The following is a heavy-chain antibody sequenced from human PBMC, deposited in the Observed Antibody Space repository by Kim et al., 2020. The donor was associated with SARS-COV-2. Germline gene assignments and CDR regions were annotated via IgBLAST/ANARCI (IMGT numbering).Heavy chain of an antibody. CDR1: GGSFSGDY. V-gene: IGHV4-59*01. J-gene: IGHJ6*02. CDR3: ARRVRHYYYYGMDV. CDR2: IYDSGGSI. Sequence: SETLSLTCNVSGGSFSGDYWSWIRQPPGAGLEWIGYIYDSGGSINYNPSLNSLVSIAGDTSKNQFSLRLSSVTAADTAVYYGARRVRHYYYYGMDVWGQG.